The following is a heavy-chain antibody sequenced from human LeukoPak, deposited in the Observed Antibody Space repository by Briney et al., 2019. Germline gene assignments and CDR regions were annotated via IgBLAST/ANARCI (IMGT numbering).Heavy chain of an antibody. CDR2: MYYSGST. D-gene: IGHD3-22*01. CDR3: ARPYYYDSRIDP. Sequence: SQTLSLTCTVSGGSISSGDYYWSWIRQPPGKGLEWVGYMYYSGSTYYNPSLKSRVTLSVDTSKNQFSLKLSSVTAADTAVYYCARPYYYDSRIDPWGQGTLVTVSS. J-gene: IGHJ5*02. CDR1: GGSISSGDYY. V-gene: IGHV4-30-4*01.